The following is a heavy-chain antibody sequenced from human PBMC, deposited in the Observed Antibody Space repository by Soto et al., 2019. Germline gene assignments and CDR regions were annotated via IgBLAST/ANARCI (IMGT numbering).Heavy chain of an antibody. J-gene: IGHJ6*02. CDR2: ISYDGSNK. CDR1: GFTFSSYA. Sequence: GGSLRLSCAASGFTFSSYAMHWVRQAPGKGLEWVAVISYDGSNKYYADSVKGRFTISRDNSKNTLYLQMNSLRAEDTAVYYCARDVLGYYDFWSGYYPYYYGMDVWGQGTTVTVSS. CDR3: ARDVLGYYDFWSGYYPYYYGMDV. D-gene: IGHD3-3*01. V-gene: IGHV3-30-3*01.